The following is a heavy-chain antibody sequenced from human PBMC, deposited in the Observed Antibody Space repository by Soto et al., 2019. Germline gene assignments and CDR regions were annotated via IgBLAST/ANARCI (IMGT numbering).Heavy chain of an antibody. J-gene: IGHJ4*02. Sequence: SETLSLTCTVSGGPFSRGGYYWSWIRQLPGKGLEWIGYIFYSGPTYYNPSLKSRVTISVDTSKNQFSLKLNSVTAADTAVYYCARDRVMLTFGGASEEWGIDSWGQGTLVTVSS. CDR2: IFYSGPT. V-gene: IGHV4-31*03. CDR3: ARDRVMLTFGGASEEWGIDS. CDR1: GGPFSRGGYY. D-gene: IGHD3-16*01.